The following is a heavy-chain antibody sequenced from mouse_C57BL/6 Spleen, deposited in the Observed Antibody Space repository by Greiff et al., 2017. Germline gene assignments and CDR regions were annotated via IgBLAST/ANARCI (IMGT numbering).Heavy chain of an antibody. CDR2: IHPNSGST. D-gene: IGHD1-1*01. Sequence: QVQLQQPGAELVKPGASVKLSCKASGYTFTSYWMHWVKQRPGQGLEWIGMIHPNSGSTNYNEKFKSKSTLTVDKSSSTAYMQRSSLTSEDSAVYYCARGTTYYFDYWGQGTTLTVSS. J-gene: IGHJ2*01. CDR3: ARGTTYYFDY. V-gene: IGHV1-64*01. CDR1: GYTFTSYW.